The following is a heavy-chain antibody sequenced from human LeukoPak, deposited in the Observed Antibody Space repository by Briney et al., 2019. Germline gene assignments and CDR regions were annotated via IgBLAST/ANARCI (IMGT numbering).Heavy chain of an antibody. Sequence: SETLSLTCTVSGGSISSSYYYWGWIRQPPGKGLEWIASIYYSGSTYYNPSLKSRVTISVDTSKNQFSLKLSSVTAADTAVYYCARQARYYGSGSYYDYWGQGTLVTVSS. CDR3: ARQARYYGSGSYYDY. CDR1: GGSISSSYYY. D-gene: IGHD3-10*01. CDR2: IYYSGST. J-gene: IGHJ4*02. V-gene: IGHV4-39*01.